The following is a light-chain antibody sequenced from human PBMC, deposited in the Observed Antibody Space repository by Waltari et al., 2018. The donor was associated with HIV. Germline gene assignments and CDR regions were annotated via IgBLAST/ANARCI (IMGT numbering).Light chain of an antibody. V-gene: IGKV3-20*01. CDR2: AAS. Sequence: IALTQSPGTLSLSPGERATLSGRSSQSVGSDSGARYQQRGGQAPRRLIYAASSRATGIPGRFSGSGSETEFALPIARLEPEDFAVDYCQQSETFGQGTRVEIK. CDR1: QSVGSDS. CDR3: QQSET. J-gene: IGKJ1*01.